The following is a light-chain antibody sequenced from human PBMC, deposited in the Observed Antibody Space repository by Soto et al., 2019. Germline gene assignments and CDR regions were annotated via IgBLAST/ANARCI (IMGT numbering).Light chain of an antibody. CDR3: QQYDSSPLT. V-gene: IGKV3-20*01. CDR1: QSVSSSY. CDR2: GAS. Sequence: EIVLTQSPGTLSLSPGERATLSCRASQSVSSSYFAWYQQKPGQAPRLLIYGASSRATGIPDRFSGSGSGTDFTLTISRRAPEDFAVYYCQQYDSSPLTFGGGTQVEIK. J-gene: IGKJ4*01.